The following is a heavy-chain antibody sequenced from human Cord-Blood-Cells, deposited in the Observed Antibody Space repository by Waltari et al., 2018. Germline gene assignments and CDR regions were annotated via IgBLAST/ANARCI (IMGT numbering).Heavy chain of an antibody. CDR3: ARDWGTGDYFDY. CDR2: IIPIFGTA. V-gene: IGHV1-69*01. D-gene: IGHD3-16*01. CDR1: SSYA. J-gene: IGHJ4*02. Sequence: SSYAISWVRQAPGQGLEWMGGIIPIFGTANYAQKFQGRVTITADESTSTAYMELSSLRSEDTAVYYCARDWGTGDYFDYWGQGTLVTVSS.